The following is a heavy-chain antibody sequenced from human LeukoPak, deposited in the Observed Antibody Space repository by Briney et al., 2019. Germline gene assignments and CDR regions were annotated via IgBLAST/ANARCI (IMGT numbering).Heavy chain of an antibody. CDR2: INPDGSQT. CDR3: ARDLGYGALDP. V-gene: IGHV3-7*01. Sequence: GGSLRLSCAASGFTFSSYWMNWVRQAPGKGLQWVALINPDGSQTNYVDSVKGRLTISRDNAENSLYLQMNSLRAEDTAVYYCARDLGYGALDPWGQGTLVTVSS. J-gene: IGHJ5*02. CDR1: GFTFSSYW. D-gene: IGHD4-17*01.